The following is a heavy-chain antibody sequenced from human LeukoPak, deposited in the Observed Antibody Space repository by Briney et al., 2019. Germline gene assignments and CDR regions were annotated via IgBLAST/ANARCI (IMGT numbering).Heavy chain of an antibody. V-gene: IGHV4-38-2*02. CDR1: GYSISSGYY. CDR2: IYHSGST. Sequence: PSETLSLTCTVSGYSISSGYYWGWIRQPPGKGLEWIGSIYHSGSTYYNPSLKSRVTISVDTSKNQFSLKLSSVTAADTAVYYCARDRSVYGGSPDYWGQGTLVTVSS. D-gene: IGHD4-23*01. CDR3: ARDRSVYGGSPDY. J-gene: IGHJ4*02.